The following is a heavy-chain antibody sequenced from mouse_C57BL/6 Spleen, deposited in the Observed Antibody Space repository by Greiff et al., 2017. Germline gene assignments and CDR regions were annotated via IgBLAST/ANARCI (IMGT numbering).Heavy chain of an antibody. Sequence: DVQLQESGEGLVKPGGSLKLSCAASGFTFSSYAMSWVRQTPEKRLEWVAYISSGGDYIYYADTVKGRFTISRDNARNTLYLQMSSLKSEDTAMYYCTREWGTGTFDYWGQGTTLTVSS. J-gene: IGHJ2*01. V-gene: IGHV5-9-1*02. CDR2: ISSGGDYI. CDR1: GFTFSSYA. CDR3: TREWGTGTFDY. D-gene: IGHD4-1*01.